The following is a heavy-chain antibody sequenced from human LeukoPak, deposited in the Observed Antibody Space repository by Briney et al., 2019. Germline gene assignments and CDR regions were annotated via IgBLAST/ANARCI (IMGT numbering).Heavy chain of an antibody. D-gene: IGHD3-22*01. CDR1: GFTFNTFA. Sequence: GGSLRLSCAASGFTFNTFAMTWVRQAPGKGLEWVSSISGGVATTYYADSVKGRFTISRDNSKNTLYLQMNSLRVEDTAIYYCAKDRRDYDSSGYTNDYWGQGILVTVSS. CDR3: AKDRRDYDSSGYTNDY. CDR2: ISGGVATT. V-gene: IGHV3-23*01. J-gene: IGHJ4*02.